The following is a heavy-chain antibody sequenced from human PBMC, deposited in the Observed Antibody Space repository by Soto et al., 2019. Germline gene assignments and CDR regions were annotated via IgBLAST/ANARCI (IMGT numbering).Heavy chain of an antibody. CDR1: GGSINSRAYY. CDR2: IYYSGST. V-gene: IGHV4-39*01. Sequence: PSETLSLTCTVSGGSINSRAYYWGWIRQPPGKGLEWIGNIYYSGSTYYNPSLKSRVTVSVDTSKNQFSLRLSSVTAADTAVYYCPLGYCSSTACYEPFHFWGQGTMVS. J-gene: IGHJ3*01. D-gene: IGHD2-2*01. CDR3: PLGYCSSTACYEPFHF.